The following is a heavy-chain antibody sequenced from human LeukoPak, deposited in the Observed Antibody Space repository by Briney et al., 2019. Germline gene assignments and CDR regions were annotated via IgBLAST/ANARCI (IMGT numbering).Heavy chain of an antibody. Sequence: PGGSLRLSCAASGFTFSSYAMSWVRQAPGKGLEWVSIIYSGGATYYADSVKGRFTISRDNSKNTLYLQMNSLRAEDTAVYYCARGLANYYMDVWGKGTTVTISS. CDR3: ARGLANYYMDV. CDR1: GFTFSSYA. J-gene: IGHJ6*03. CDR2: IYSGGAT. V-gene: IGHV3-53*01.